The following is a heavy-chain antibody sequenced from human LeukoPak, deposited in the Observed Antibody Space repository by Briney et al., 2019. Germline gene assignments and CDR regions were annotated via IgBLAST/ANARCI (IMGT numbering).Heavy chain of an antibody. CDR1: GGSISSSNYY. J-gene: IGHJ5*02. CDR2: IYYSGST. V-gene: IGHV4-39*01. CDR3: AVGTVAGYNWFDP. D-gene: IGHD6-19*01. Sequence: PSETLSLTRTVSGGSISSSNYYWGWIRQPPGTGLEWIGSIYYSGSTYYNPSLKSRVTISVDTSKNQFSLKLSSVTAADAAVYYCAVGTVAGYNWFDPWGQGTLVTVSS.